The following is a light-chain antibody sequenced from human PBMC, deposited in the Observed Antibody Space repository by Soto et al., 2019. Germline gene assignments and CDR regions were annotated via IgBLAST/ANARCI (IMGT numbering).Light chain of an antibody. J-gene: IGKJ1*01. Sequence: DIVMTQSPDSLSVSLGERATINCKSSQTVLYSSNNKNHLAWYQQRPGQPPKLVFSWASTRESGVPDRFSASGSGTDFTLSIGSLQAEDVAVYYCQQYYSTPRTFGQGTKVEIK. V-gene: IGKV4-1*01. CDR1: QTVLYSSNNKNH. CDR2: WAS. CDR3: QQYYSTPRT.